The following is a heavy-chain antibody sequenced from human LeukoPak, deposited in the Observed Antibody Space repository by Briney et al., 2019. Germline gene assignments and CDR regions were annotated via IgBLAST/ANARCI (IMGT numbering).Heavy chain of an antibody. D-gene: IGHD3-10*01. J-gene: IGHJ4*02. V-gene: IGHV3-48*03. CDR3: ARVVGYYGSGNYDFDS. CDR2: ISASGTTT. CDR1: GFTFSHYE. Sequence: GGSLRLSCAASGFTFSHYEMNWVRQAPGKGLEWVSFISASGTTTYYADSVKGRFTSSRDNAKNSIYLQMNSLGAEDTAAYFCARVVGYYGSGNYDFDSWGQGTLVTVSS.